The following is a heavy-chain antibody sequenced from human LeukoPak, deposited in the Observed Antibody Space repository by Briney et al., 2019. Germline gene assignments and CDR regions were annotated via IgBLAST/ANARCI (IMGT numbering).Heavy chain of an antibody. CDR2: IDSDGSGT. D-gene: IGHD3-10*02. V-gene: IGHV3-74*01. Sequence: PGGSLRLSCAASGFTFSSDAMNWVRQAPGKGLVWVSRIDSDGSGTVYADSVMGRFTISRDNAKNTLYLQMNSLRAEDTAVYYCARGRNVFVSWGQGTLVTVSS. CDR1: GFTFSSDA. CDR3: ARGRNVFVS. J-gene: IGHJ4*02.